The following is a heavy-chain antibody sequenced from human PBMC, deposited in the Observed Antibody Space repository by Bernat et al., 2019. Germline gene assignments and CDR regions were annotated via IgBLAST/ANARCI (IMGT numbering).Heavy chain of an antibody. CDR1: GFTFSTYW. J-gene: IGHJ6*02. Sequence: EVQLLESGGGLVQPGGSLRLSCAASGFTFSTYWMHWVRLAPGKGLEWVSRINSDGSSTSSADSVKGRFTISRDNAKNTLYLQMNSLRAEDTAVYYCARGYCSTTSCYFVYYHYDMDVWGQGTTVTVSS. V-gene: IGHV3-74*02. CDR3: ARGYCSTTSCYFVYYHYDMDV. CDR2: INSDGSST. D-gene: IGHD2-2*01.